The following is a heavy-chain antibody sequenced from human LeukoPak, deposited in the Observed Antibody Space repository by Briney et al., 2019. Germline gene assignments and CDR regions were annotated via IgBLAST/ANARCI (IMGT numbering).Heavy chain of an antibody. CDR3: SHLLASPKGRKFDP. J-gene: IGHJ5*02. V-gene: IGHV1-8*01. Sequence: ASVKVSCKASGYTFTSYDINWVRQATRQGLECMGCMKPNSGNTCYAQKFQGGVTMTRNTSISTACMYMSSPRSERTALYYTSHLLASPKGRKFDPWGQGTLVTVSS. CDR1: GYTFTSYD. CDR2: MKPNSGNT. D-gene: IGHD3-10*01.